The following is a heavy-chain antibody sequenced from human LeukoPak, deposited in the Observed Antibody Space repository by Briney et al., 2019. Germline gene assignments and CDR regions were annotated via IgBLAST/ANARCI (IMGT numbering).Heavy chain of an antibody. CDR3: ARAGVGWFGENWFDP. V-gene: IGHV1-8*01. J-gene: IGHJ5*02. CDR1: GYTFTSYD. Sequence: ASVKVSCKASGYTFTSYDINWVRQATGQGLEWMGWMNPNSGNTGYAQNFQGRVTMTRNTSISTAYMELSNLRSEDTAVYYCARAGVGWFGENWFDPWGQGTLVTVSS. D-gene: IGHD3-10*01. CDR2: MNPNSGNT.